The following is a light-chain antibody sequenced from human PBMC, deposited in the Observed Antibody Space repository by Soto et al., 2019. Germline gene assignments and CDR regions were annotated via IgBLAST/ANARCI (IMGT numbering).Light chain of an antibody. CDR3: QQYQQWPFYT. CDR1: RGVASN. V-gene: IGKV3-15*01. J-gene: IGKJ2*01. Sequence: EVVMTQSPATLSVSPGERATLSCRASRGVASNLAWYQHKPGQGPRLLLYGASTRASGIPARFSGSGSGTEFTLTISSLQPEDFAVYYCQQYQQWPFYTFGQGTKLEIK. CDR2: GAS.